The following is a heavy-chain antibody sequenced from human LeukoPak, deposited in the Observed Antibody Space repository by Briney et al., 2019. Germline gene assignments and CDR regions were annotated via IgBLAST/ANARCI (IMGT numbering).Heavy chain of an antibody. CDR2: VYHSGAI. J-gene: IGHJ5*02. CDR3: ARDSSGTLSGGGWFDP. Sequence: PSETLSLTCSVSNYSISDGYYWGWIRQPPGKGLEWIGGVYHSGAIYYTPSLKSRVTISVDTSKNQFSLNLTSVTAADTAVYYCARDSSGTLSGGGWFDPWGQGTLVTVSS. V-gene: IGHV4-38-2*02. D-gene: IGHD6-19*01. CDR1: NYSISDGYY.